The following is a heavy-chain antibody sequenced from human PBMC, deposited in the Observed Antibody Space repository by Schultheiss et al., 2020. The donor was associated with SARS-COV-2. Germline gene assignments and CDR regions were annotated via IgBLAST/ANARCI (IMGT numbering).Heavy chain of an antibody. Sequence: SETLSLTCTVSGGSVSSGSYYWSWIRQPPGKGLEWIGDTYYSGSISYNPSLKSRVAMSVDTSKNQFSLTLTSVTAADTAVYYCARRRQWLTYWGQGTLVTVSS. J-gene: IGHJ4*02. V-gene: IGHV4-61*01. D-gene: IGHD6-19*01. CDR1: GGSVSSGSYY. CDR3: ARRRQWLTY. CDR2: TYYSGSI.